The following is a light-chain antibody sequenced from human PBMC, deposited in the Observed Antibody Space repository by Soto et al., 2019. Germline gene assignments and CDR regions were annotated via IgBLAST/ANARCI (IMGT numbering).Light chain of an antibody. V-gene: IGKV1D-16*01. CDR3: QQYNTYPRT. CDR2: ATS. Sequence: DIQLTQSPSSLAASVGDRVTITCRASQGVSTWLAWHQQKPEKAPKSLVYATSKLQSGVPSRFNGTGSGTEFTLTISSLQPEDVATYFCQQYNTYPRTFGGGTKVEIK. J-gene: IGKJ4*01. CDR1: QGVSTW.